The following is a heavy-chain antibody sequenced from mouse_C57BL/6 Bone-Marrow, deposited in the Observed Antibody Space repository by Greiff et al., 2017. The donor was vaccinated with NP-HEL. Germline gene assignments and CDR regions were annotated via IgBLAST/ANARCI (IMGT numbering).Heavy chain of an antibody. V-gene: IGHV1-15*01. CDR3: TRFTTVVADFDY. CDR1: GYTFTDYE. Sequence: VQLQQSGAELVRPGASVTLSCKASGYTFTDYEMHWVKQTPVHGLEWIGAIDPETGGTAYNQKFKGKAILTADKSSSTAYMELRSLTSEDSAVYYCTRFTTVVADFDYWGQGTTLTVSS. CDR2: IDPETGGT. J-gene: IGHJ2*01. D-gene: IGHD1-1*01.